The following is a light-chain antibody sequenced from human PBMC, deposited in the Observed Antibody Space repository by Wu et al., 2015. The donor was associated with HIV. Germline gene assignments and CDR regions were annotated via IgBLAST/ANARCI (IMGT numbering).Light chain of an antibody. J-gene: IGKJ2*01. Sequence: DIVLTQSPATLSLSPGGRATLSCRASQRVSTFVAWYQHRPGQAPRLVIYGAPNRATGIPARFSGSGSETDFTLTISSLEPEDFAVYYCQQRSNWPYTFGQGTKVEIK. CDR1: QRVSTF. CDR2: GAP. V-gene: IGKV3-11*01. CDR3: QQRSNWPYT.